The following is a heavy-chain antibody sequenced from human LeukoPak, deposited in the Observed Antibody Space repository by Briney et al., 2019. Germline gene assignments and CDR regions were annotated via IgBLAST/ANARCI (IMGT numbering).Heavy chain of an antibody. D-gene: IGHD3-3*01. Sequence: SETLSLTCAVYGGSFSGYYWSWIRQPPGKGLEWIGEINHSGSTNYNPSLKSRVTISVDTSKNQFSLKLSSVTAADTAVYYCARAGSYDFWSGYYTGWSDPWGQGTLVTVSS. CDR1: GGSFSGYY. J-gene: IGHJ5*02. CDR3: ARAGSYDFWSGYYTGWSDP. V-gene: IGHV4-34*01. CDR2: INHSGST.